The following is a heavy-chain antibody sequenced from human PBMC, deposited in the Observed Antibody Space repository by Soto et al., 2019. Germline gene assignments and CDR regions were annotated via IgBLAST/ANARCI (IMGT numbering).Heavy chain of an antibody. J-gene: IGHJ6*03. V-gene: IGHV3-23*01. CDR3: AKDGSGSYYYYYYYMDV. CDR2: ISGSSGST. D-gene: IGHD3-10*01. CDR1: GFTFSSYA. Sequence: GGSLRLSCAASGFTFSSYAMSWVRQAPGKGLEWVSAISGSSGSTYYADSVKGRFTISRDNSKNTLYLQMNSLRAEDTAVYYCAKDGSGSYYYYYYYMDVWGKGTTVTVSS.